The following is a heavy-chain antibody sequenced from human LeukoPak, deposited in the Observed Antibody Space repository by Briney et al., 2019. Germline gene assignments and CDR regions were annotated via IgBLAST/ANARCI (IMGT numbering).Heavy chain of an antibody. CDR3: ARQSFIAGDNWNYVLNGDDALDI. CDR2: ITAYDGNT. J-gene: IGHJ3*02. Sequence: ASVKVSCKASGYTFSRCGITWVRQAPGQGLEWMGWITAYDGNTNFAQNFQARVTMTTDTSTNTAYTELRSLRSDDTAVYYCARQSFIAGDNWNYVLNGDDALDIWGQGTMVTVSS. V-gene: IGHV1-18*01. CDR1: GYTFSRCG. D-gene: IGHD1-7*01.